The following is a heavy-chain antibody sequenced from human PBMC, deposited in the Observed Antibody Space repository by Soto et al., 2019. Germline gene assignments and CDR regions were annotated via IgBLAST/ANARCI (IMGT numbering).Heavy chain of an antibody. CDR1: GGSFSGYY. CDR2: IIFILGR. CDR3: ARGAHMVRGVPPDY. V-gene: IGHV4-34*01. D-gene: IGHD3-10*01. Sequence: SETLSLTCAVYGGSFSGYYWSWIRQPPGKGLEWIGEIIFILGRIYNPSFKSRVSISVDFSKNHFSLKVSSVTAADSAVYYCARGAHMVRGVPPDYWGQGALVTVSS. J-gene: IGHJ4*02.